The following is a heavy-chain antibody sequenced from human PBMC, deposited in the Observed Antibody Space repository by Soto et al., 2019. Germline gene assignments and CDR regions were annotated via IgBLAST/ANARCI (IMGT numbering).Heavy chain of an antibody. CDR3: ARDAGSITIFGVVMRAYYYYGMDV. D-gene: IGHD3-3*01. CDR2: ISAYNGNT. CDR1: GYTFTSYG. J-gene: IGHJ6*02. Sequence: ASVKVSCKASGYTFTSYGISWVRQAPGQGLEWMGWISAYNGNTNYAQKLQGRVTMTTDTSTSTAYMELRSLRSDDTAVYYCARDAGSITIFGVVMRAYYYYGMDVWGQGTTVTVSS. V-gene: IGHV1-18*01.